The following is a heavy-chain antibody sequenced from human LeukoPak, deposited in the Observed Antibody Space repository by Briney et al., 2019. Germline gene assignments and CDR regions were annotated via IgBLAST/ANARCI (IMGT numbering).Heavy chain of an antibody. Sequence: GASVKVSCKASGGTFSSYAISWVRQAPGQGLEWMGGIIPIFGTANYAQKFQGRVTITADESTSTAYMELSSLRSEDTAVYYCARSIAAADNNWFDPWGQGTLVTVSS. J-gene: IGHJ5*02. D-gene: IGHD6-13*01. CDR1: GGTFSSYA. CDR2: IIPIFGTA. V-gene: IGHV1-69*13. CDR3: ARSIAAADNNWFDP.